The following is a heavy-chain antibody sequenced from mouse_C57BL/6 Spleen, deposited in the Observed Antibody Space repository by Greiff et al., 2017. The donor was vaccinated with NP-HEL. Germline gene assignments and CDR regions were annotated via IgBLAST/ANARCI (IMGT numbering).Heavy chain of an antibody. Sequence: VKLVESGPGLVQPSQSLSITCTVSGFSLTSYGVHWVRQSPGKGLEWLGVIWSGGSTDYNAAFISRLSISKDNSKSQVFFKMNSLQADDTAIYYCAKGDGYYEGYFDYWGQGTTLTVSS. D-gene: IGHD2-3*01. CDR3: AKGDGYYEGYFDY. J-gene: IGHJ2*01. CDR2: IWSGGST. V-gene: IGHV2-2*01. CDR1: GFSLTSYG.